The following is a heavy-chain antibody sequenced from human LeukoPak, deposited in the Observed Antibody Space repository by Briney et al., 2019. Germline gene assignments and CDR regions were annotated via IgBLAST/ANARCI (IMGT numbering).Heavy chain of an antibody. Sequence: GGSLRLSCAASGFTFSSYSMNLVRQAPGKGLEWVSSISSSSSYIYYADSVKGRFTISRDNAKNSLYLQMNSLRAEDTAVYYCASELRWSHGLDYWGQGTLVTVSS. D-gene: IGHD4-23*01. CDR3: ASELRWSHGLDY. CDR1: GFTFSSYS. J-gene: IGHJ4*02. CDR2: ISSSSSYI. V-gene: IGHV3-21*01.